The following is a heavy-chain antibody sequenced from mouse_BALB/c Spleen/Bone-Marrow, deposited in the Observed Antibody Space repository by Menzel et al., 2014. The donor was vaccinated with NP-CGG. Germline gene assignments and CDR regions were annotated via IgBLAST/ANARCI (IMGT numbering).Heavy chain of an antibody. J-gene: IGHJ3*01. CDR2: IWGDGST. V-gene: IGHV2-6-7*01. Sequence: QVQLKESGSGLVAPSQSLSITRTVSGFSLTGYGVNWVRQPPGKGLEWLGMIWGDGSTDYNSALKSRLSISKDNSKSQVFLKMNSLQTDDTARYYCASSTMITTGFAYWGQGTLVTVSA. D-gene: IGHD2-4*01. CDR3: ASSTMITTGFAY. CDR1: GFSLTGYG.